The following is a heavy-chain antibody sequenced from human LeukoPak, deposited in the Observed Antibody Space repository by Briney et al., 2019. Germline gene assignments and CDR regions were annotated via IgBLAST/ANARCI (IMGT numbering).Heavy chain of an antibody. CDR1: GYSFTSYW. D-gene: IGHD2-15*01. CDR2: IYRGDSDT. CDR3: ARHKSKEEGSYHFDY. J-gene: IGHJ4*02. Sequence: GEALKIFCRGSGYSFTSYWIGWVRPMPGKGVEWMGIIYRGDSDTRYSPSFQGQVTISADKSISTAYLQWSSLKASDTAMYYCARHKSKEEGSYHFDYWGQGTLVTVSS. V-gene: IGHV5-51*01.